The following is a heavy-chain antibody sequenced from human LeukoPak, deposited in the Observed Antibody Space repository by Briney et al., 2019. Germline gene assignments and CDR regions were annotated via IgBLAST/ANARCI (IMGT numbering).Heavy chain of an antibody. D-gene: IGHD3-22*01. J-gene: IGHJ3*02. CDR3: ARRRRYYYDSSGYPDAFDI. CDR1: GFTFSDYY. CDR2: ISGSGNTI. V-gene: IGHV3-11*04. Sequence: GGSLRLSCVASGFTFSDYYMSWIRQAPGKGLKWVSYISGSGNTIYYADSVKGRFTISRDNAKNSLYLQMDSLRAEDTAVYYCARRRRYYYDSSGYPDAFDIWGQGTMVTVSS.